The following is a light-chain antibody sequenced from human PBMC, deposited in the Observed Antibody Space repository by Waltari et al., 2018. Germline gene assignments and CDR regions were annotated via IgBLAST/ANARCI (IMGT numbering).Light chain of an antibody. CDR2: RNN. Sequence: QSVLTQPPSASGTPGQRVTISCSGSSSNIGSNYVYWYQQLPGTAPKLLIYRNNQRPAGVRARFSGSKSGTSASLAISGLRSEDEAEYYCAAWDDSLSGYVFGTGTKVTVL. V-gene: IGLV1-47*01. CDR1: SSNIGSNY. CDR3: AAWDDSLSGYV. J-gene: IGLJ1*01.